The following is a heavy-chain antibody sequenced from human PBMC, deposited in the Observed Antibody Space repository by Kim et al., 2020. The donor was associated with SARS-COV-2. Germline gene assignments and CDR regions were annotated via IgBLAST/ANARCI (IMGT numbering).Heavy chain of an antibody. CDR2: ST. Sequence: STNYAPSLKNRVTMSVNTSKNQFSLKLSSVTAADTAVYYCAREATIFENWGQGTLVTVSS. D-gene: IGHD5-12*01. CDR3: AREATIFEN. J-gene: IGHJ4*02. V-gene: IGHV4-4*07.